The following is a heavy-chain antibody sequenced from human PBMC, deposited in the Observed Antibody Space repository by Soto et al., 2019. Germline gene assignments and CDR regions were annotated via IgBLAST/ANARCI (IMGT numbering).Heavy chain of an antibody. CDR3: ARGKYYYDSSGPHYGMDV. D-gene: IGHD3-22*01. J-gene: IGHJ6*02. Sequence: GASVKVSCKASGYTFTSYGISWVRQAPGQGLEWMGGITPIFGTANYAQKFQGRVTITADESTSTAYMELSSLRSEDTAVYYCARGKYYYDSSGPHYGMDVWGQGTTVTVSS. V-gene: IGHV1-69*13. CDR2: ITPIFGTA. CDR1: GYTFTSYG.